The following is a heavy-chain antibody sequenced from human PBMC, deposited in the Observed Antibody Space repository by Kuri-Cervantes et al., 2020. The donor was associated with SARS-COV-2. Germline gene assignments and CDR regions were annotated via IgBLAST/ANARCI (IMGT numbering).Heavy chain of an antibody. CDR3: ARYCSSTSCPGATAFDI. CDR2: IYYTGTT. CDR1: GGSIISSSYY. V-gene: IGHV4-39*07. D-gene: IGHD2-2*01. J-gene: IGHJ3*02. Sequence: GSLRLSCIVSGGSIISSSYYWGWIRQPPGKGLEWIGTIYYTGTTYYNPSLKSRVTISVDTSKNQFSLKLSSVTAADTAVYYCARYCSSTSCPGATAFDIWGQGTMVTVSS.